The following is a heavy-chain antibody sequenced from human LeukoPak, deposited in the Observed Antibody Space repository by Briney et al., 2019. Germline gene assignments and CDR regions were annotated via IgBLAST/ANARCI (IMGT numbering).Heavy chain of an antibody. V-gene: IGHV5-51*01. CDR1: GYIFTNHW. CDR2: IYPGDSDT. D-gene: IGHD3-22*01. Sequence: GESLKISCKGSGYIFTNHWIAWVRQMPGKGLEWMGIIYPGDSDTRYSPSFQGQVTISADKSISTAYLQWSSLKASDTAMYYCARRGGYDSSGEEYDYWGQGTLVTVSS. CDR3: ARRGGYDSSGEEYDY. J-gene: IGHJ4*02.